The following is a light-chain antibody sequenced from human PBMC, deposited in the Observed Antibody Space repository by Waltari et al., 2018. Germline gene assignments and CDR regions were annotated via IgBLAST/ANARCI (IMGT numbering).Light chain of an antibody. Sequence: EIVLTQSPVTLSLSPRERATLSCTASQSVSSSYLAWYQQKPGQAPRVLIHGASNRATGIPDRFSGSGSGTDFTLTISRLEPEDFAVYYCQQYGSSPWTFGQGTKVEIK. CDR3: QQYGSSPWT. CDR2: GAS. J-gene: IGKJ1*01. V-gene: IGKV3-20*01. CDR1: QSVSSSY.